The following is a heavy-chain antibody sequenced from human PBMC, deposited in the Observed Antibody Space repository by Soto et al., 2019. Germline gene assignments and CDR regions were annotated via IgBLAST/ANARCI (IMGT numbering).Heavy chain of an antibody. J-gene: IGHJ6*02. CDR3: ARGSVASAAEPTGMDV. CDR2: IRPNGGST. D-gene: IGHD6-13*01. V-gene: IGHV1-2*02. CDR1: GYTFTAYY. Sequence: GASVKVSCKASGYTFTAYYIHWVRQAPGREFEWMGWIRPNGGSTDFAREFQGRFTMTWDTSISTAYMDLSSLRSDDTAVYYCARGSVASAAEPTGMDVWGQGTTVTVSS.